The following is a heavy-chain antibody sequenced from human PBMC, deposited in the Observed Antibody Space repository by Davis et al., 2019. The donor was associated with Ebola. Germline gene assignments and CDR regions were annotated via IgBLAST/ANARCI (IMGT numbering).Heavy chain of an antibody. J-gene: IGHJ5*02. CDR1: GYTFSGYA. CDR3: ARDATTVTTIWFDP. CDR2: INVYNGHT. Sequence: AASVKVSCKTSGYTFSGYAISWVRQAPGQGLEWIGRINVYNGHTNYAQNFHGRVTVSTDTSTSIAYMELRSLRSDDTAPYYCARDATTVTTIWFDPWGQGTLVTVSS. D-gene: IGHD4-17*01. V-gene: IGHV1-18*01.